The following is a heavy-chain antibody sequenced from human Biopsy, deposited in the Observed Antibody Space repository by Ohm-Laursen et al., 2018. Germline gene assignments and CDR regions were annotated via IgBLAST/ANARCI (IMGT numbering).Heavy chain of an antibody. J-gene: IGHJ4*02. V-gene: IGHV3-9*01. D-gene: IGHD6-13*01. CDR3: AKEGPPKDYSSCFHS. CDR2: ISWNSDTI. CDR1: GFRFGDYA. Sequence: SLRLSCAASGFRFGDYAMHWVRQAPGKGLEWVSGISWNSDTIDYAVSVRGRFTISRDNAKNSLYLQMSSLRAEDTAFYYCAKEGPPKDYSSCFHSWGQGTLVTVSS.